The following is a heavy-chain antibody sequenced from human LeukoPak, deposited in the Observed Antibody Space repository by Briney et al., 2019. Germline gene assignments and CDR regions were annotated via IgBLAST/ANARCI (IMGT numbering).Heavy chain of an antibody. V-gene: IGHV1-69*06. D-gene: IGHD3-16*02. J-gene: IGHJ4*02. CDR2: IIPLFGTP. Sequence: ASVKVSCKASGGTFSSYTISWVRQAPGQGLEWMGGIIPLFGTPDYAQKFQDRLTITADKSTSTAYMELSSLRSEDTAVYYCAGYDYVWGSYRLTASFDYWGQGTLVTVSS. CDR1: GGTFSSYT. CDR3: AGYDYVWGSYRLTASFDY.